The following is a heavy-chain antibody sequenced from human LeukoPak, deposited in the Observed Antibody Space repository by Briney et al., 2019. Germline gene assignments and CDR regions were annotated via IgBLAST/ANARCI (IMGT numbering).Heavy chain of an antibody. CDR3: ARGVTYYYDSSGYLY. J-gene: IGHJ4*02. CDR1: GGSFSGYY. CDR2: INHSGST. V-gene: IGHV4-34*01. D-gene: IGHD3-22*01. Sequence: PSETLSLTSAVYGGSFSGYYWNWIRQPPGKGLEWIGEINHSGSTNYNPSLKSRATISADTSKNQFSLKLSSVTAADTAVYYCARGVTYYYDSSGYLYWGQGTLVTVSS.